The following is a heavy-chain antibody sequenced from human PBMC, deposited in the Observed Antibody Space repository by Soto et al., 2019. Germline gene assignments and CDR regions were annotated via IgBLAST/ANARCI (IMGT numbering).Heavy chain of an antibody. Sequence: SETLSLTCTVSGGSISSYYWSWIRQPPGKGLEWIGYIYYSGSTNYNPSLKSRVTISVDTSKNQFSLKLSSVTAADTAVYYCARLHNYGDYMDYWGQGTLVTVSS. J-gene: IGHJ4*02. CDR1: GGSISSYY. V-gene: IGHV4-59*01. CDR3: ARLHNYGDYMDY. D-gene: IGHD4-17*01. CDR2: IYYSGST.